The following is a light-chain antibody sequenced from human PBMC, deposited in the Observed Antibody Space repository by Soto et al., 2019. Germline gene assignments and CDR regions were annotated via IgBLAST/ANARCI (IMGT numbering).Light chain of an antibody. CDR1: QSVSSN. Sequence: EIVMTQSPATLSVSPGERATLSCRASQSVSSNLAWYQQKPGQAPRLLIYRASNKATGIPARFSGSGSGTEFTLTISILQSEDFPVYYCQQYNTWPRTFGQGTKVEIK. J-gene: IGKJ1*01. V-gene: IGKV3-15*01. CDR3: QQYNTWPRT. CDR2: RAS.